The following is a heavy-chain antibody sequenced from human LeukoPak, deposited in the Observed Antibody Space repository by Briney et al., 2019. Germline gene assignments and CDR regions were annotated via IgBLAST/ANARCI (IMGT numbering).Heavy chain of an antibody. CDR1: GYSISSGYY. V-gene: IGHV4-61*02. J-gene: IGHJ6*02. CDR3: ARKIVAATNDYYYYYGMDV. Sequence: PSETLSLTCTVSGYSISSGYYWSWTRQPAGKGLEWIGRIHTSGSTTYNPSLKSRVTISVDTSKNQFSLKLSSVTAADTAVYYCARKIVAATNDYYYYYGMDVWGQGTTVTVSS. D-gene: IGHD2-21*01. CDR2: IHTSGST.